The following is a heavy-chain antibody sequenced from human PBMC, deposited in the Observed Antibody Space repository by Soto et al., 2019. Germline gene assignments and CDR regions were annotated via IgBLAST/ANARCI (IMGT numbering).Heavy chain of an antibody. CDR3: ARVPSP. V-gene: IGHV4-30-2*01. Sequence: QLQLQESGSGLVKPSQTLSLTCAVSGGSISSGGYSWSWFRQPPGKGLEWIGYIYHNRNTYYNPSLTSRVTISVARSKNQFSLKLSSVTAADTAMYYCARVPSPWGQGTLVTVSS. CDR1: GGSISSGGYS. J-gene: IGHJ5*02. CDR2: IYHNRNT.